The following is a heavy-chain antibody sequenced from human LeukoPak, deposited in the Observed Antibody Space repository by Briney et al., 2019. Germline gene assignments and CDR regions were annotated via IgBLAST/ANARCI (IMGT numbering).Heavy chain of an antibody. J-gene: IGHJ4*02. CDR3: AGVDYGDRSFDY. V-gene: IGHV4-30-2*01. Sequence: PSETLSLTCAVSGGSISSGSYSWSWIRQPPGKGLEWIGYIYHSGSTYYNPSLKSRVTISVDRSKNQFSLKLSSVTAADTAVYYCAGVDYGDRSFDYWGQGTLVTVSS. CDR2: IYHSGST. D-gene: IGHD4-17*01. CDR1: GGSISSGSYS.